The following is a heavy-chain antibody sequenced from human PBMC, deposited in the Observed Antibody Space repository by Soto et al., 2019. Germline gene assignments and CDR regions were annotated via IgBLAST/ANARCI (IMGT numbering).Heavy chain of an antibody. D-gene: IGHD1-26*01. Sequence: ASVKVSCKASGYSFTSLDINWVRQTAGQGLEWMGWMQPSTGRTGYAQKFQGRVTMTRDTSINTAYMELTTLTSDDTAFYYCARGVSAGVDYWRQRTLVTVSS. J-gene: IGHJ4*02. V-gene: IGHV1-8*01. CDR3: ARGVSAGVDY. CDR1: GYSFTSLD. CDR2: MQPSTGRT.